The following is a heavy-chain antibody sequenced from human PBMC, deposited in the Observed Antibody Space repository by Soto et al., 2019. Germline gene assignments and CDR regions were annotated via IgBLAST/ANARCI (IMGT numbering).Heavy chain of an antibody. V-gene: IGHV1-69*06. CDR1: GGTFSSYA. Sequence: SVKVSCNASGGTFSSYAISWVRQAPGQGLEWMGGIIPIFGTANYAQRFQGRVTITADKSTSTAYMELSSLRSEDTAVYYCARDRVSSSSCCDYGIDVWGQGTTVPVSS. D-gene: IGHD6-13*01. CDR3: ARDRVSSSSCCDYGIDV. J-gene: IGHJ6*02. CDR2: IIPIFGTA.